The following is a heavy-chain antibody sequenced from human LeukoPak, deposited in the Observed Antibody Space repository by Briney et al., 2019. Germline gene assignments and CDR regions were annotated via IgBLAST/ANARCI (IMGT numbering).Heavy chain of an antibody. D-gene: IGHD2-21*02. Sequence: GGSLRLSCAASGFTFSRFGMQWVRQAPGKGLEWVAVISYDGSNKYYADSVKGRFTISRDNSKNTLYLQMNSLRAEDTAVYYCAKDYCGGDCYPDYWGQGTLVTVSS. CDR2: ISYDGSNK. CDR1: GFTFSRFG. J-gene: IGHJ4*02. V-gene: IGHV3-30*18. CDR3: AKDYCGGDCYPDY.